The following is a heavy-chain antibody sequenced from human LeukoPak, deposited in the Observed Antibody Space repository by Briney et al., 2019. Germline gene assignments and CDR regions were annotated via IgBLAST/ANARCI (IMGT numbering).Heavy chain of an antibody. CDR1: GFTFSNSW. Sequence: GGSLRLSCAASGFTFSNSWMNWARQAPGKGLEWVASINHNGNVNYYVDSVKGRFTISRDNAKNSLYLQMSNLRAEDTAVYFCARGGGLDVWGQGATVTVSS. V-gene: IGHV3-7*03. CDR2: INHNGNVN. J-gene: IGHJ6*02. D-gene: IGHD3-16*01. CDR3: ARGGGLDV.